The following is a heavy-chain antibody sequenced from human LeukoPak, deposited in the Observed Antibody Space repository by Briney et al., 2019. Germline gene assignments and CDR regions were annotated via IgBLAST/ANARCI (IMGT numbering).Heavy chain of an antibody. Sequence: SQTLSLTCTVSGGSISSGASDWGWIRQHPKRGLEWVGYINHSGSTYYNPSLGSRVTMSVDTSKNQFSLKLSSVTAADSAVYYCARAARQGFTMIVVPFFFFDLWGRGTLVTVSS. CDR2: INHSGST. J-gene: IGHJ2*01. CDR1: GGSISSGASD. CDR3: ARAARQGFTMIVVPFFFFDL. V-gene: IGHV4-31*03. D-gene: IGHD3-22*01.